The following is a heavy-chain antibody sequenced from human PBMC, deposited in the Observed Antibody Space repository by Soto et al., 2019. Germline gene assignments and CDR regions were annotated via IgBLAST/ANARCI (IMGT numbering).Heavy chain of an antibody. Sequence: QVQLQESGPGLVKPSQTLSLTCTVSGGSISSGGYDWSWIRQHPGMGLEWIGYIYYSGSTFYNPSLKSRVVISVDTSRNQFSLKLSSVTAAETAVYYCERVLGSPPYFFDYWGQGTLVTVSS. CDR3: ERVLGSPPYFFDY. D-gene: IGHD7-27*01. CDR2: IYYSGST. CDR1: GGSISSGGYD. V-gene: IGHV4-31*03. J-gene: IGHJ4*02.